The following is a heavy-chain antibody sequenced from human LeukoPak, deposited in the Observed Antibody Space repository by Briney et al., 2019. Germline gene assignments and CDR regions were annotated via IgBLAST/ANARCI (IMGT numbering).Heavy chain of an antibody. J-gene: IGHJ4*02. CDR2: IFYSGST. V-gene: IGHV4-59*01. CDR3: AGRSARYFDH. CDR1: GDSISSYY. Sequence: SETLSLTCTVSGDSISSYYWSWIRQPPGEGLQWIGYIFYSGSTNYNASLRSRVAISVDTSKNQFSLRLTSVTAADTAVYYCAGRSARYFDHWAQGALVTVSS. D-gene: IGHD1-26*01.